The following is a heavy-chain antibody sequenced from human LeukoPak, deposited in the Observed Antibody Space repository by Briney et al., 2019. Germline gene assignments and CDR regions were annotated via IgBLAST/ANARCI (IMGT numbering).Heavy chain of an antibody. J-gene: IGHJ5*02. CDR2: IYYSGST. Sequence: PSETLSLTCTVSGGSISSYYWSWIRQPPGKGLEWIGYIYYSGSTNYNPSLKSRVTISVDTPKNQFSLKLSSVTAADTAVYYCARLVVVAATSTVAGDWFDPWGQGTLVTVSS. CDR1: GGSISSYY. D-gene: IGHD2-15*01. CDR3: ARLVVVAATSTVAGDWFDP. V-gene: IGHV4-59*08.